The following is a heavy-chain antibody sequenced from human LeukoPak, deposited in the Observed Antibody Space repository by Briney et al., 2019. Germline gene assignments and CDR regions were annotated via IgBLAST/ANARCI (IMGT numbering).Heavy chain of an antibody. V-gene: IGHV4-4*07. CDR1: AGSISSYY. J-gene: IGHJ5*02. CDR3: ARDQGGYDKRTSWFDP. D-gene: IGHD5-12*01. CDR2: IYTSGST. Sequence: SETLSLTCTVSAGSISSYYWSWIRQPAGKGLEWIGRIYTSGSTNYNPSLKSRVTMSVDTSKNQFSLKLSSVTAADTAVYYCARDQGGYDKRTSWFDPWGQGTLVTVSS.